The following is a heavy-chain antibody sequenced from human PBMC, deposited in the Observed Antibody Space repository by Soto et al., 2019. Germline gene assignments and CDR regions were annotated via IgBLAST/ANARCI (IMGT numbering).Heavy chain of an antibody. CDR3: ARERDGYNLVNDY. D-gene: IGHD5-12*01. CDR2: INHSGST. J-gene: IGHJ4*02. CDR1: GGSFSGYY. V-gene: IGHV4-34*01. Sequence: PSETLSLTCAVYGGSFSGYYWSWIRQPPGKGLEWIGEINHSGSTNYNPSLKSRVTISVDTSKNQFSLKLSSVTAADTAVYYCARERDGYNLVNDYWGQGTLVTVSS.